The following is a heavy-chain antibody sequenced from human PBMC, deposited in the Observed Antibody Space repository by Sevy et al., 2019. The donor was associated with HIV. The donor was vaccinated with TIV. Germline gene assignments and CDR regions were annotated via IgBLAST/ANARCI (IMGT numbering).Heavy chain of an antibody. Sequence: ASVKVSCKASGYTFTTYGVTWVRQAPGQGLQWMGWIGTFNGDTNSAQKLQGIVTMTTDTSTSTAYMELRSLRSDDTAVYYCARAYCSGGRCYSLAYWGQGTLVTVSS. J-gene: IGHJ4*02. V-gene: IGHV1-18*01. D-gene: IGHD2-15*01. CDR2: IGTFNGDT. CDR3: ARAYCSGGRCYSLAY. CDR1: GYTFTTYG.